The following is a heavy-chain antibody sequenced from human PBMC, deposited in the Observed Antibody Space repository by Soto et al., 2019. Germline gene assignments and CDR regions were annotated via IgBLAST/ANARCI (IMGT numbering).Heavy chain of an antibody. J-gene: IGHJ6*02. D-gene: IGHD5-18*01. CDR3: ARESGYSYAVQRGGYYYGMDV. V-gene: IGHV4-31*03. CDR2: IYYRGNT. Sequence: SETLSLTCSVSGGSINSGGYHWTWIRQHPEKGLEWIGYIYYRGNTYYNPSLRSRLTISVDTSKNQFSLKLSSVTAADTAVYYCARESGYSYAVQRGGYYYGMDVWGQGTTVTVSS. CDR1: GGSINSGGYH.